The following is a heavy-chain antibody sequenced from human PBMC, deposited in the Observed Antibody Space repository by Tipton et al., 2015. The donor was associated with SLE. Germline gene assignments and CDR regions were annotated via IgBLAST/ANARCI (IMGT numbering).Heavy chain of an antibody. CDR3: ARVISSSRWFDP. D-gene: IGHD6-6*01. CDR1: GGSISSYY. J-gene: IGHJ5*02. CDR2: IYYSGST. Sequence: TLSLTCTVSGGSISSYYWSWIRQPPGKGLEWIGYIYYSGSTNYNPSLKSRVTISVDTSKNQFSLKLSSVTAADTAVYYCARVISSSRWFDPWGQGTLVTVSS. V-gene: IGHV4-59*08.